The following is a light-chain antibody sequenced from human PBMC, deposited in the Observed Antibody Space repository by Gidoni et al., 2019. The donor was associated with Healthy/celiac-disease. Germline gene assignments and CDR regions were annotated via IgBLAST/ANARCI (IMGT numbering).Light chain of an antibody. J-gene: IGKJ1*01. CDR2: GAS. CDR1: QSVSSS. CDR3: QQYNNWPPWT. V-gene: IGKV3-15*01. Sequence: EIVLTQSPATLSVSPGERATLSCRASQSVSSSLAWYQQKPGQDPRRLINGASTRAPGIPARFIGSGSGTEFTLPISSLQSEDFAVYYCQQYNNWPPWTFGQGTKVEIK.